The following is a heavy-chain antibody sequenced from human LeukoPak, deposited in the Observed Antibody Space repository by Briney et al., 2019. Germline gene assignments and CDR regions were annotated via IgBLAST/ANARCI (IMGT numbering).Heavy chain of an antibody. CDR3: ARGVVGYYYRIFHNWFDP. Sequence: MASETLSLTCAVYGGSFSGCYWSWIRQPPGKGLEWIGEINHSGSTNYNPSLKSRVTISVDTSKNQFSLKLSSVTAADTAVYYCARGVVGYYYRIFHNWFDPWGQGTLATVSS. CDR2: INHSGST. D-gene: IGHD3-22*01. J-gene: IGHJ5*02. CDR1: GGSFSGCY. V-gene: IGHV4-34*01.